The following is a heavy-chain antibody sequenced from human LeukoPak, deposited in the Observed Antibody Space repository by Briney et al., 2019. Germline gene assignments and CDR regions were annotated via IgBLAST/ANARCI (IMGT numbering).Heavy chain of an antibody. J-gene: IGHJ6*03. CDR2: FYSGGAT. V-gene: IGHV3-53*01. CDR1: GLTVNSSF. CDR3: ARAVGGAFYMDV. D-gene: IGHD3-16*01. Sequence: GGSLRLSCVASGLTVNSSFITWVRQAPGKGLEWVSVFYSGGATYYADSVKGRFTMSRDSSKNTLYLQMNSLRVEDTGMYYCARAVGGAFYMDVWGKGTPVTVSS.